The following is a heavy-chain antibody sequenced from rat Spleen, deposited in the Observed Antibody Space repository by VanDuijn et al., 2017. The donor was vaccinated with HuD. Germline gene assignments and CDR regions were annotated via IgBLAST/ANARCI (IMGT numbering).Heavy chain of an antibody. CDR2: ISNGGGKT. V-gene: IGHV5-25*01. CDR3: TRDRILRSTGFDY. J-gene: IGHJ2*01. Sequence: EVHLVESGGGLVQPGRSMKLSCAASGFTFSNYYMAWVRQSPTKGLEWVASISNGGGKTYYRDSVKGRFTISRDNAKSSLYLQMDSLRSEDTATYYCTRDRILRSTGFDYWGQGVMVTVSS. CDR1: GFTFSNYY. D-gene: IGHD1-6*01.